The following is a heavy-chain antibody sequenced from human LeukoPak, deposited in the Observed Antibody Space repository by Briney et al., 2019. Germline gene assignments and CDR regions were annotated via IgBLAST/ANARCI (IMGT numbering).Heavy chain of an antibody. Sequence: GGTLRLSCAASGFTFSSYGMSWVRQAPGKGLEWVSAISRSGENTYYADSVKGRFTISRDNSNNTLYLQMNSLRAEDTAVYYCARDRGNQRGYDYYYMDVWGKGTTVTVSS. CDR2: ISRSGENT. CDR3: ARDRGNQRGYDYYYMDV. CDR1: GFTFSSYG. J-gene: IGHJ6*03. V-gene: IGHV3-23*01. D-gene: IGHD1-14*01.